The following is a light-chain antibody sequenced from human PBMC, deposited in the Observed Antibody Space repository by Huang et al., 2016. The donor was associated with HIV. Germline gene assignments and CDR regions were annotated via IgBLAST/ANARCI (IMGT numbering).Light chain of an antibody. V-gene: IGKV3-20*01. J-gene: IGKJ4*01. CDR3: QQYGSSELT. Sequence: EIVLTQSPGTLSLSPGERATLSCRASQSIRRNYLAWYQQKPGQAPRLLIYGASRRAAGIPDRLSGSGSGTEFILSISRLEPEDFAVYYCQQYGSSELTFGGGTKVEIK. CDR2: GAS. CDR1: QSIRRNY.